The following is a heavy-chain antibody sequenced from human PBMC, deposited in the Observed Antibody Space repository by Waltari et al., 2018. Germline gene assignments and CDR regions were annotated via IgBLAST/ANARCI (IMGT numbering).Heavy chain of an antibody. D-gene: IGHD4-4*01. CDR3: ARRALGSTVTTYFQH. V-gene: IGHV3-30*03. CDR2: ISYDGSTK. Sequence: QVQLVESGGGVVEPGRYLRLSCAASGSPFSSYGMPWVRQAQGKGLEWVAFISYDGSTKYYGDSVKGRFTISRDNSKNTLYLQMNSLRGEDTAVYYCARRALGSTVTTYFQHWGQGTLVTVSS. CDR1: GSPFSSYG. J-gene: IGHJ1*01.